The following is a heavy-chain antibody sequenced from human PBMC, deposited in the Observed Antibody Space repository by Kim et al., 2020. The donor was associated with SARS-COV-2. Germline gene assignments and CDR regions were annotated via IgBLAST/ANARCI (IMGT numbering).Heavy chain of an antibody. D-gene: IGHD3-16*01. CDR3: AKDYQLGYDYVWGSNGGYFDY. V-gene: IGHV3-30*18. CDR2: ISYDGSNK. CDR1: GFTFSSYG. Sequence: GGSLRLSCAASGFTFSSYGMHWVRQAPGKGLEWVAVISYDGSNKYYADSVKGRFTISRDNSKNTLYLQMNSLRAEDTAVYYCAKDYQLGYDYVWGSNGGYFDYWGQGTLVTFSS. J-gene: IGHJ4*02.